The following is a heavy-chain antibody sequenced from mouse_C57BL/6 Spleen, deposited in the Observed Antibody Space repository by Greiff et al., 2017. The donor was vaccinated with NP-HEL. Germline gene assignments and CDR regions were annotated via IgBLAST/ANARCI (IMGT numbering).Heavy chain of an antibody. CDR1: GYTFTSYW. J-gene: IGHJ4*01. V-gene: IGHV1-50*01. CDR3: ARYDYAMDY. Sequence: QVQLQQSGAELVKPGASVKLSCKASGYTFTSYWMQWVKQRPGQGLEWIGEIDPSDSYTNYNQKFKGKATLTVDTSSSTAYMQLSSLTSEDSAVYYCARYDYAMDYWGQGTSVTVSS. CDR2: IDPSDSYT.